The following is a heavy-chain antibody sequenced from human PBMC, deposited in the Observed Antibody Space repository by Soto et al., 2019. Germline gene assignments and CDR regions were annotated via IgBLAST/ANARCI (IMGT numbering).Heavy chain of an antibody. D-gene: IGHD4-17*01. J-gene: IGHJ4*02. CDR3: ARDQKSYGVKNWALNYFDS. CDR1: GFSFSISP. CDR2: ISYDGTNK. V-gene: IGHV3-30-3*01. Sequence: QVQLVESGGGVVQPGRSLRLSCAASGFSFSISPMHWVRQAPGKGPEWVALISYDGTNKFYADSVQGRFTISRDKSKRKMYLQVDLLRSEDAAVYYCARDQKSYGVKNWALNYFDSLCQGTLVTVSS.